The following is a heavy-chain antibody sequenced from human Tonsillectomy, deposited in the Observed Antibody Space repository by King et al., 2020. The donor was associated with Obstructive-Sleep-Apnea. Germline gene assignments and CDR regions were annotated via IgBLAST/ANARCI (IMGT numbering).Heavy chain of an antibody. V-gene: IGHV3-30*04. Sequence: QLVQSGGGVVQPGRSLRLSCAASGFTFSSYAMHWVRQAPGKGLEWVAVISFDGSNKYYADSVKGRFTISRDNSKNTLYLQMNSLRAEDTAVDYCARLGIAAAGTWLCYFDYWGQGTLVTVSS. CDR2: ISFDGSNK. CDR1: GFTFSSYA. J-gene: IGHJ4*02. D-gene: IGHD6-13*01. CDR3: ARLGIAAAGTWLCYFDY.